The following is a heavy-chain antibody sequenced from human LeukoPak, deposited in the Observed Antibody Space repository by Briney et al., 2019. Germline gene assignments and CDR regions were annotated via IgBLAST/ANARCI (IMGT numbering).Heavy chain of an antibody. CDR3: ARDVTVTTSNWFDP. D-gene: IGHD4-17*01. V-gene: IGHV3-33*01. Sequence: GGSLRLSCAASGFTFSSYGMHWVRQAPGKGLEWVAVIWYDGSNKYYADSVKGRFTISRDNSKNSLYLQMNSLRAEDTAVYYCARDVTVTTSNWFDPWGQGTLVTVSS. CDR1: GFTFSSYG. J-gene: IGHJ5*02. CDR2: IWYDGSNK.